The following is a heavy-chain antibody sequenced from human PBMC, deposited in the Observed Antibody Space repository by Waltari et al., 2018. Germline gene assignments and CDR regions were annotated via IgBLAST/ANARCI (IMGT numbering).Heavy chain of an antibody. CDR3: ASPGPYSSGWFVLDY. D-gene: IGHD6-19*01. CDR2: IYYSGST. V-gene: IGHV4-39*07. Sequence: QLQLQESGPGLVKPSETLSLTCTVSGGSISSSSYYWGWIRQPTGKGLEWIGSIYYSGSTYYNPSLKSRVTISVDTSKNQFSLKLSSVTAADTAVYYCASPGPYSSGWFVLDYWGQGTLVTVSS. CDR1: GGSISSSSYY. J-gene: IGHJ4*02.